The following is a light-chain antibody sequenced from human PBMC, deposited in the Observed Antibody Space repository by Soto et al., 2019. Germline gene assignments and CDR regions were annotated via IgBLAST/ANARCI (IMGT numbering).Light chain of an antibody. Sequence: EILLTQSPGTLSLYPGERATLSCRASQSVSSSYLAWYQQKPGQAPRLLISGASSRATGIPDRFSGSGSGTDFTLTISRLEPEDFAVYYCQQYGGSPPFTFGPGTKVDIK. CDR1: QSVSSSY. CDR2: GAS. V-gene: IGKV3-20*01. CDR3: QQYGGSPPFT. J-gene: IGKJ3*01.